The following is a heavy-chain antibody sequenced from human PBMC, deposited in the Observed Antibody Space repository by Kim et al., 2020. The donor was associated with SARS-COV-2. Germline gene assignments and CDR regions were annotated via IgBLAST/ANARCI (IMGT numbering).Heavy chain of an antibody. CDR2: INHSGST. V-gene: IGHV4-34*01. Sequence: SETLSLTCAVYGGSFSGYYWSWIRQPPGKGLEWIGEINHSGSTNYNPSLKSRVTISVDTSKNQFSLKLSSVTAADTAVYYCARAPIAAAGWGGEVPGRGCYYFDYWGQGTLVTVSS. D-gene: IGHD6-13*01. CDR1: GGSFSGYY. CDR3: ARAPIAAAGWGGEVPGRGCYYFDY. J-gene: IGHJ4*02.